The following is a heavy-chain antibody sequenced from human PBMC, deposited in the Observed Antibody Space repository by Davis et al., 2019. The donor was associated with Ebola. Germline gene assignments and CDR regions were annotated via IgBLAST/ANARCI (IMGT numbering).Heavy chain of an antibody. CDR1: DDSISGHY. D-gene: IGHD2-2*01. V-gene: IGHV4-59*11. CDR3: ARGGLVPAALYL. CDR2: IAYTGNT. J-gene: IGHJ3*01. Sequence: PSETLSLTCTVSDDSISGHYWSWIRQAPGKGLEWIGYIAYTGNTIYNPSLESRATISGDTSKKQFSLRLNSVTAADTAVYYCARGGLVPAALYLWGRGTMVTVSS.